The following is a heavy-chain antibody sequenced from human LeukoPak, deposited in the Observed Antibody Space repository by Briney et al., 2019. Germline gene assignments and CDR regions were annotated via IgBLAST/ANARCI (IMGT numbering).Heavy chain of an antibody. CDR3: AKYGGEYGVAFDA. D-gene: IGHD4/OR15-4a*01. CDR1: GFTFSSYG. Sequence: PGGSLRLSRAASGFTFSSYGMHWVRQAPGQGLEWVSFIRYDGSNKYYADSVKGRFTISRDNSKNTLYLQMNSLRAEDTAVYYCAKYGGEYGVAFDAWGQGTLVTVSS. J-gene: IGHJ4*02. CDR2: IRYDGSNK. V-gene: IGHV3-30*02.